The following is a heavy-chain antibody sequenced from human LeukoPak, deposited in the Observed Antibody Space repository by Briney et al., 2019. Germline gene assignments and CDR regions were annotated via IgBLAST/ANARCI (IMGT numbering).Heavy chain of an antibody. Sequence: GGSLRLSCAASGFTFSSFAMSWVRQAQGKGLEWVSGISDSGGGRTYYADSVKGRFTISRDNSKNTVYLQMNSLRAEDTALYYCAKGLTGYAPWASWGQGALVTVSS. J-gene: IGHJ5*02. CDR3: AKGLTGYAPWAS. V-gene: IGHV3-23*01. CDR2: ISDSGGGRT. CDR1: GFTFSSFA. D-gene: IGHD5-12*01.